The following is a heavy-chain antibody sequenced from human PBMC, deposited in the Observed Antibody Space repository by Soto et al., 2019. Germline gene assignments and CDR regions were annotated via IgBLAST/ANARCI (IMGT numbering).Heavy chain of an antibody. D-gene: IGHD3-22*01. CDR1: GGIFSSYA. Sequence: QEQLVQSGAEVKKPGSSVKVSCKASGGIFSSYAISWVRQAPGQGLEWMGGIIPIFGTANYAQKFQGSVTITADKTTNTDYKDLSSLKSEDTAIYYCARGGSGYVWFNEFWGQGTLVTVSS. J-gene: IGHJ4*02. CDR3: ARGGSGYVWFNEF. V-gene: IGHV1-69*06. CDR2: IIPIFGTA.